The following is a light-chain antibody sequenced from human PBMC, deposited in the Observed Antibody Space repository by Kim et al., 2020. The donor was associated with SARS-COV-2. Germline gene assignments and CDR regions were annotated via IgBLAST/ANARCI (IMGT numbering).Light chain of an antibody. V-gene: IGLV3-9*01. J-gene: IGLJ1*01. Sequence: SNELTQPLSVSVALGQTARITCGGNNIGSKNVHWYQQKPGQAPVLVIYRDSNRPSGIPERFSGSNSGNTATLTISRAQAGDEADYYCQVWDSSTAGVFGTGTKVTVL. CDR1: NIGSKN. CDR3: QVWDSSTAGV. CDR2: RDS.